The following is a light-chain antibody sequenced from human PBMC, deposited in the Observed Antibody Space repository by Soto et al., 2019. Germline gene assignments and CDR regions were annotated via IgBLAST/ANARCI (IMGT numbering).Light chain of an antibody. V-gene: IGKV1-12*01. CDR2: ASS. CDR1: QSINNY. CDR3: QQGKNFPLT. Sequence: TQSPSTLSASVGERVTISCRASQSINNYLAWYQQKPGQAPNLVIYASSNMSAGVPSRFSGSASGTDFTLTISSLQPEDVATYYCQQGKNFPLTFGGGTKVEI. J-gene: IGKJ4*02.